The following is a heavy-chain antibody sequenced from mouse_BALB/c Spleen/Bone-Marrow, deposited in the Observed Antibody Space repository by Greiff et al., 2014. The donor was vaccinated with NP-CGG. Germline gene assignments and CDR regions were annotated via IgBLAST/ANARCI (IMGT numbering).Heavy chain of an antibody. CDR2: INPSSGYT. CDR3: ARGDDGYVFFDY. CDR1: GYTFTTYT. J-gene: IGHJ2*01. D-gene: IGHD2-3*01. V-gene: IGHV1-4*01. Sequence: VQLQQSGAELARPGASVKMSCRASGYTFTTYTIHWVRQRPGQGLEWIGYINPSSGYTNYNQKFKDKATLTADKSSSTAYMQLSSRTSEDSAVYYCARGDDGYVFFDYWGQGTTLTVSS.